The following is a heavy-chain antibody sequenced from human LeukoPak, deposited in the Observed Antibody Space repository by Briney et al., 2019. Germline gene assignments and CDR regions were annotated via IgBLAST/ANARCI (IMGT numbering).Heavy chain of an antibody. D-gene: IGHD6-19*01. CDR3: ARRAAVVGPLYYFDN. Sequence: ASVKVSCKASGYTFTSYGIGWVRQAPGQGLEWMGWISADKTNTNYAQNLQGRVTVTTDTSTSTAYMELRSLRSDDTAVYYCARRAAVVGPLYYFDNWGQGTLITVSS. CDR2: ISADKTNT. V-gene: IGHV1-18*01. CDR1: GYTFTSYG. J-gene: IGHJ4*02.